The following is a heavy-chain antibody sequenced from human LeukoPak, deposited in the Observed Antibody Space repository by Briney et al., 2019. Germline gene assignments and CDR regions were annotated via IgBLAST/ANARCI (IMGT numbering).Heavy chain of an antibody. CDR1: GFTFDDYA. D-gene: IGHD4-17*01. CDR3: TRNTVTVHFDY. V-gene: IGHV3-49*04. Sequence: SLRLSCSASGFTFDDYAVSWVRQAPGKGLEWVGFIRSKAFGSTPEYAASVRGRFTISRDDSKSIAYLQMNSLKTEDTAVYYCTRNTVTVHFDYWSQGTLVTVSS. J-gene: IGHJ4*02. CDR2: IRSKAFGSTP.